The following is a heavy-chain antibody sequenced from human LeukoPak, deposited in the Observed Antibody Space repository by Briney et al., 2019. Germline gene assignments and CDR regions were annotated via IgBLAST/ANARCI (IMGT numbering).Heavy chain of an antibody. CDR3: ARGGREIGMIVVVNFDY. D-gene: IGHD3-22*01. CDR2: INHSGST. Sequence: SETLSLTCAVYGVSFRGYYWSWIRQPPGKGLEWIGEINHSGSTNYNPSLKSRVTISVDTSKLQFSLKLGSVTAADTAVYYCARGGREIGMIVVVNFDYWGQGTVVPVSS. J-gene: IGHJ4*02. CDR1: GVSFRGYY. V-gene: IGHV4-34*01.